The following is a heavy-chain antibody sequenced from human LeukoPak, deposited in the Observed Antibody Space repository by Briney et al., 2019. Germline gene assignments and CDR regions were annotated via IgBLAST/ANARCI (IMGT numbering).Heavy chain of an antibody. D-gene: IGHD3-10*01. Sequence: GGSLRLSCAASGFTFSSYAMHWVRQAPGKGLEWVAVISYDGSNKYYADSVKGRFTISRDNSKNTLYLQMNSLRAEDTAVYYCARGGETRFYYYYYMDVWGKGTTVTVSS. CDR2: ISYDGSNK. CDR1: GFTFSSYA. CDR3: ARGGETRFYYYYYMDV. J-gene: IGHJ6*03. V-gene: IGHV3-30-3*01.